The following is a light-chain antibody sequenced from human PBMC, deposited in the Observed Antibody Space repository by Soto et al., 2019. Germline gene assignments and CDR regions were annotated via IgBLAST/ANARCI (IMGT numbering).Light chain of an antibody. J-gene: IGKJ4*01. V-gene: IGKV3-11*01. CDR3: QQRSNWPDS. CDR1: QSLNHF. CDR2: NAS. Sequence: EIVVTQSPDTLSLSPGQTATLSCRTSQSLNHFLVWYQQKPGQAPRLLISNASQRATVIPARFSGSGSGTDFARTISGLEHEDSGLCCCQQRSNWPDSFGGGTQVEIK.